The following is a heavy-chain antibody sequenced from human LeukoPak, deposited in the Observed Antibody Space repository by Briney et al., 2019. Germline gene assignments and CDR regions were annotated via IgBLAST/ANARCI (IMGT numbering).Heavy chain of an antibody. CDR3: ARGKGDYSDSSGLYYFDY. D-gene: IGHD3-22*01. J-gene: IGHJ4*02. V-gene: IGHV4-30-4*01. CDR1: GGSISSGDYY. Sequence: SETLSFTCTVSGGSISSGDYYWNWIRQPPGKGLEWIGYIYYSGSTYYNPSLKSRVTISVDTSKNQFSLNLSSVTAADTAVYYCARGKGDYSDSSGLYYFDYWGQGTLVTVSS. CDR2: IYYSGST.